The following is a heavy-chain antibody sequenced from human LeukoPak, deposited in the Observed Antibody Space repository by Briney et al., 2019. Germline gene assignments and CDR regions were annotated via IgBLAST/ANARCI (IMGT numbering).Heavy chain of an antibody. CDR2: TYYRSTWYN. J-gene: IGHJ5*02. V-gene: IGHV6-1*01. CDR1: GDIVSSNSVT. D-gene: IGHD2-2*01. Sequence: SQTLSLTCAISGDIVSSNSVTWNWIRQSPSRGLEWLVRTYYRSTWYNDYAVSVRGRITVNPDTSENQFSLHLNSVTPEDTAVYYCARRLTQYDCFDPWGQGILVTVSS. CDR3: ARRLTQYDCFDP.